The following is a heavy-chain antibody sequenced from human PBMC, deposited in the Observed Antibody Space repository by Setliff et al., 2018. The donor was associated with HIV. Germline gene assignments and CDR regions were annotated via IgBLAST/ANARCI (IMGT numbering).Heavy chain of an antibody. Sequence: ASVKVSCKASGYTFTSYGISWVRQAPGKGLEWMGWIIPIFGTANYAQKFQGRLTMTRDTSTNTVYMELSRLRSDDTAVYYCARDYYDSSGYIFFPGLPDYWGQGTLVTVSS. CDR2: IIPIFGTA. D-gene: IGHD3-22*01. J-gene: IGHJ4*02. CDR1: GYTFTSYG. CDR3: ARDYYDSSGYIFFPGLPDY. V-gene: IGHV1-18*01.